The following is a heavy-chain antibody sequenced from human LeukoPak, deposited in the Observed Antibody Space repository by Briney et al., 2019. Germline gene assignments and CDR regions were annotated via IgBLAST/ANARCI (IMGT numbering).Heavy chain of an antibody. CDR3: ARDQNPYSGYDLSAFDT. D-gene: IGHD5-12*01. CDR2: IIPIFGTA. V-gene: IGHV1-69*13. CDR1: GGTFSSYA. J-gene: IGHJ3*02. Sequence: SVKVSCKASGGTFSSYAISWVRQAPGQGLEWMGGIIPIFGTANYAQKFQGRVTITADESTSTAYMELSSLRSEDTAVYYCARDQNPYSGYDLSAFDTWGQGTMVTVSS.